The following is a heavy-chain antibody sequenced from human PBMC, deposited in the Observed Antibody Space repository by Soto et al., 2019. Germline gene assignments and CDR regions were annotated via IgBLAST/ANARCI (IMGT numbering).Heavy chain of an antibody. CDR3: ARDKDRQQLGGNYYYILDV. Sequence: QVQLVQSGAEVKKPGSSVKVSCKASGGTFSTSAISWVRQAPGQGLEWVGGIMPVFATPDYAQNFQGRVTITADEPPTXAXLELTSLRTDDTAVYYCARDKDRQQLGGNYYYILDVWGQGTAITVSS. V-gene: IGHV1-69*12. D-gene: IGHD3-3*02. CDR2: IMPVFATP. CDR1: GGTFSTSA. J-gene: IGHJ6*02.